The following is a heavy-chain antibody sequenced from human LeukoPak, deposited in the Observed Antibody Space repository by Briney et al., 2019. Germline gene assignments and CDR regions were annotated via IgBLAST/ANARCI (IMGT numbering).Heavy chain of an antibody. D-gene: IGHD1-1*01. J-gene: IGHJ4*02. CDR1: GGTFSSYA. CDR3: ARFIMEGYFDY. V-gene: IGHV1-18*01. Sequence: ASVKVSCKASGGTFSSYAINWVRQAPGQGLEWMGWISAYNGNTNYAQKLQGRVTMTTDTSTSTAYMELRSLRSDDTAVYYCARFIMEGYFDYWGQGTLVTVSS. CDR2: ISAYNGNT.